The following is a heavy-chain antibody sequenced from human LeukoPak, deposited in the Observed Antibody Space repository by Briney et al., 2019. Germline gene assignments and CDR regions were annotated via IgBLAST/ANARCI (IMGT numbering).Heavy chain of an antibody. CDR1: GFTFSSYS. D-gene: IGHD3-10*01. J-gene: IGHJ3*02. CDR3: ARTLLWFGELDAFDI. CDR2: ISSSSSYI. V-gene: IGHV3-21*01. Sequence: PGGSLRLSCAASGFTFSSYSMNWVRQAPGKGLEWVSSISSSSSYIYYADSVKGRFTISRDNAKNSLYLQMNSLRAEDTAVYYCARTLLWFGELDAFDIWGQGTKVTVSS.